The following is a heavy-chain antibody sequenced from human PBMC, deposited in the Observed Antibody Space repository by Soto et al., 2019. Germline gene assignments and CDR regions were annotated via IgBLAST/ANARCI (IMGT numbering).Heavy chain of an antibody. CDR3: AKDPDDFWSGSEFDP. D-gene: IGHD3-3*01. Sequence: GGSLRLSCAASGFTFSSYAMSWVRQAPGKGLEWVSAISGSGGSTYYADSVKGRFTISRDNSKNTLYLQMNSLRAEDTAVYYCAKDPDDFWSGSEFDPWGQGTRGTVSS. CDR2: ISGSGGST. J-gene: IGHJ5*02. CDR1: GFTFSSYA. V-gene: IGHV3-23*01.